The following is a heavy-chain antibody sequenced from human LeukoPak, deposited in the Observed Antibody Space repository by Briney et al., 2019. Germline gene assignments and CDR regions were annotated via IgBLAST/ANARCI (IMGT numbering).Heavy chain of an antibody. CDR3: AYNPLPGLSY. J-gene: IGHJ4*02. D-gene: IGHD1-1*01. V-gene: IGHV4-34*01. Sequence: PSETLSLTCAVYGGSFSGYYWSWIRQPPGKRLEWIGEINHSGSTNYNPSLKSRVTISVDTSKNQFSLKLSSVTAADTAVYYCAYNPLPGLSYWGQGTLVTVSS. CDR1: GGSFSGYY. CDR2: INHSGST.